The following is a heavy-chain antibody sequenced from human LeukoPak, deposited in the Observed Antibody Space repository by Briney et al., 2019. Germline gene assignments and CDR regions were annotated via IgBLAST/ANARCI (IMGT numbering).Heavy chain of an antibody. V-gene: IGHV4-59*12. D-gene: IGHD3-10*01. Sequence: PSETLSLTCIVSGGSISSYYWSWIRQPPGKGLEWIGYIYCSGSANYNPSLKSRVTISVATSKKQFSQKLSSVTAADTAVYYCARGYGSGSHYPYWGQGTLVTVSS. CDR1: GGSISSYY. CDR3: ARGYGSGSHYPY. CDR2: IYCSGSA. J-gene: IGHJ4*02.